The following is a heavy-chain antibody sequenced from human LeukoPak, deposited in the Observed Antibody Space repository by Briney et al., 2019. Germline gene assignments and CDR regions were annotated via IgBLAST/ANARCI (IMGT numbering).Heavy chain of an antibody. Sequence: PGRSLRLSCAASGFTFSSYGMHWVRQAPGKGLEWVAVIWYDGSNKYYADSVKGRFTISRDNSKNTLYLQMNSLRAEDTAVYYCAKDKPAMDIVLMVYASFDYWGQGTLVTVSS. CDR3: AKDKPAMDIVLMVYASFDY. D-gene: IGHD2-8*01. CDR1: GFTFSSYG. V-gene: IGHV3-33*06. J-gene: IGHJ4*02. CDR2: IWYDGSNK.